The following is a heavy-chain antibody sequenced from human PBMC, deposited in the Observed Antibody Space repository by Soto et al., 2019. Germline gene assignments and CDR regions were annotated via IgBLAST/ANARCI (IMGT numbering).Heavy chain of an antibody. CDR1: GYIFTSYG. Sequence: QVQLVQSGVEVKKPGASVKVSCKASGYIFTSYGISWVRQAPGQGLEWMGWISAHNGNRKYAQKLQGRVTMTTDTATSTAYMELRSLKSGDTAVYYCARDLGGFPDYGGQGTLVTVSS. D-gene: IGHD5-12*01. CDR3: ARDLGGFPDY. V-gene: IGHV1-18*01. CDR2: ISAHNGNR. J-gene: IGHJ4*02.